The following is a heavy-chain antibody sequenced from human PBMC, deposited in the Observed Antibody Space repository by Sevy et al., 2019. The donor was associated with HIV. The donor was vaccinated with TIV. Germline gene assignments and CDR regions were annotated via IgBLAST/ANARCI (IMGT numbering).Heavy chain of an antibody. V-gene: IGHV3-30*03. Sequence: GGSLRLSCAASGFSFSSYGMHWVRQAPGKGLEWVAVISYDGSNKHYADSVKGRFTISRDNSKNTLYLQMNSLRAADTAVYYCAARPYCSGGSCYSIPYGGQGTLVTVSS. CDR3: AARPYCSGGSCYSIPY. J-gene: IGHJ4*02. CDR1: GFSFSSYG. D-gene: IGHD2-15*01. CDR2: ISYDGSNK.